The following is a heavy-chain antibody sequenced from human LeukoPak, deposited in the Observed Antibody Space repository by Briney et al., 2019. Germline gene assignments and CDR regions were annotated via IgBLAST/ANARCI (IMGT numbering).Heavy chain of an antibody. CDR1: RFTFSSYW. CDR3: ARGMGYDFWSGYYDY. Sequence: GGSLRLSCAASRFTFSSYWMSWVRQASGKGLEWVANIKQDGSEKYYVDSVKGRFTISRDNAKNSLYLQMNSLRAEDTAVYYCARGMGYDFWSGYYDYWGQGTLVTVSS. D-gene: IGHD3-3*01. V-gene: IGHV3-7*01. J-gene: IGHJ4*02. CDR2: IKQDGSEK.